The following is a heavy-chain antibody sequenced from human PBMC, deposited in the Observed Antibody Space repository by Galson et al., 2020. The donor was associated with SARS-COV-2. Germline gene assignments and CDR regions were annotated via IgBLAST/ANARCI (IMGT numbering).Heavy chain of an antibody. CDR1: GGSVSSGSYY. CDR3: ARVLVGGNAFDI. D-gene: IGHD6-19*01. V-gene: IGHV4-61*01. J-gene: IGHJ3*02. Sequence: SETLSLTCTVSGGSVSSGSYYWSWIRQPPGKGLEWIGYIYYSGSTNYNPSLKSRVTISVDTSKNQFSLKLSSVTAADTAVYYCARVLVGGNAFDIWGQGTMVTVSS. CDR2: IYYSGST.